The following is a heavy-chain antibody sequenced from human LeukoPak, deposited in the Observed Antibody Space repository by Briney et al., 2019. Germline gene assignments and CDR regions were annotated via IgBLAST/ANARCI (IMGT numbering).Heavy chain of an antibody. J-gene: IGHJ4*02. CDR3: AKGPNYFDS. Sequence: GGSLRLSCAASGFSFSNYWMHWVRQAPGKGLVWVTRMNSDGSATYYADSVQGRFTIARDNAKNTLYLQMNSLRAEDTAMYFCAKGPNYFDSWGQGTLVTVSS. CDR1: GFSFSNYW. CDR2: MNSDGSAT. V-gene: IGHV3-74*01.